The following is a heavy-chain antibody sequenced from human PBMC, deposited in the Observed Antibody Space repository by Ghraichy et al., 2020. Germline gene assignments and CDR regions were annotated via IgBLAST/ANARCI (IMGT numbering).Heavy chain of an antibody. CDR3: AKTGGYYYYGMDV. Sequence: SETLSLTCAVYGESFSGYYWSWIRQPPGKGLEWIGEINHSGSTNYNPSLKSRVTISVDTSKNQFSLKLSSVTAADTAVYYCAKTGGYYYYGMDVWGQGTTVTVSS. V-gene: IGHV4-34*01. CDR1: GESFSGYY. CDR2: INHSGST. J-gene: IGHJ6*02.